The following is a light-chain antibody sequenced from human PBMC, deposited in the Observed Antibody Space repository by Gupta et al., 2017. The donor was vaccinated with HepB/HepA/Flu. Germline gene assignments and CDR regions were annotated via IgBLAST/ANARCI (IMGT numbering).Light chain of an antibody. CDR2: VGS. J-gene: IGKJ4*01. V-gene: IGKV2-28*01. Sequence: DLVMIQSPLSLSVTPGEPASISCRSSQSLLHDTGYNYLDWYLQKPEQSPQLLIYVGSNRASGVPNRFSGSGAGTDFTLKSSRVEAEDVGVYYYLQDRQRLTFGRGTRLEIK. CDR3: LQDRQRLT. CDR1: QSLLHDTGYNY.